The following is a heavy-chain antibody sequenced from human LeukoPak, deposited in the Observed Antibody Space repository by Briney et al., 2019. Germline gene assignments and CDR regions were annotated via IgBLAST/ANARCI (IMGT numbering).Heavy chain of an antibody. V-gene: IGHV1-2*02. CDR2: INPNSGGT. D-gene: IGHD4-17*01. J-gene: IGHJ4*02. CDR1: GYTFTGYY. CDR3: ARGLGYGDFTGY. Sequence: GASVKVSCKASGYTFTGYYMHWVRQAPGQGLEWMGWINPNSGGTNYAQKFQDRVTMTRDTSISTAYMELSRLRSDATAVYYCARGLGYGDFTGYWGQGTLVTVSS.